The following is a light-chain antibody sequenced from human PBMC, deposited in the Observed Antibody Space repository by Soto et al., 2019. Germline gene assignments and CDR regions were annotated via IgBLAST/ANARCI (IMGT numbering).Light chain of an antibody. CDR2: AAS. Sequence: IQMTQSPSSLSASVGDRVTITCRASQTISSSLNWYQQKPGKAPDLLIYAASNLQSGVPSRFSGSGSGSDFTLTISSLQPEDFVTYYCQQSYSSPQMYTFGQGTRLEIK. CDR3: QQSYSSPQMYT. V-gene: IGKV1-39*01. CDR1: QTISSS. J-gene: IGKJ2*01.